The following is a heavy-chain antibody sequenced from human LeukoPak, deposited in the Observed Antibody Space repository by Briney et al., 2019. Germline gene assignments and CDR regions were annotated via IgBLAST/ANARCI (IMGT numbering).Heavy chain of an antibody. V-gene: IGHV4-4*07. CDR2: IYTSGST. Sequence: SETLSLTCTVSGGSISSYYWSWIRQPAGKGLEWIGRIYTSGSTNYNPSLKSRVTMSVDTSKNQFSLKLSSVTPADTAVYYCARDQRAGAAFDIWGQGTMVTVSS. D-gene: IGHD3-10*01. J-gene: IGHJ3*02. CDR3: ARDQRAGAAFDI. CDR1: GGSISSYY.